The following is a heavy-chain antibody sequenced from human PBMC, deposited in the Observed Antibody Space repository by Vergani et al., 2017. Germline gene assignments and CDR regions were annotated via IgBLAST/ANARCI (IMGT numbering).Heavy chain of an antibody. CDR2: IIPIFGTA. V-gene: IGHV1-69*01. D-gene: IGHD1-14*01. Sequence: QVQLVQSGAEVKKPGSSVKVSCKASGGTFSSYAISWVRQAPGQGLEWMGGIIPIFGTANYAQKFQGRVTITADESTSTAYMELSSLRSEYTAVYYCAGGRPTGTTMDLHFDYWGQGTLVTVSS. CDR1: GGTFSSYA. J-gene: IGHJ4*02. CDR3: AGGRPTGTTMDLHFDY.